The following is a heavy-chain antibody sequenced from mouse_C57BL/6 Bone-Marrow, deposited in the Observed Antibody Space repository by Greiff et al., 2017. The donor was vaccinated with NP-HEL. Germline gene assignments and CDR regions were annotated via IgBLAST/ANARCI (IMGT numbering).Heavy chain of an antibody. CDR3: ARRGHYYGSSHYFDD. J-gene: IGHJ2*01. V-gene: IGHV1-64*01. CDR2: IHPNSGST. D-gene: IGHD1-1*01. CDR1: GYTFTSYW. Sequence: QVQLQQPGAELVKPGASVKLSCKASGYTFTSYWMHWVKQRPGQGLEWIGMIHPNSGSTNYNEKFKSKATLTVDKSSSTAYMQPSSLTSEDSAVYYCARRGHYYGSSHYFDDWGQGTTLTVSS.